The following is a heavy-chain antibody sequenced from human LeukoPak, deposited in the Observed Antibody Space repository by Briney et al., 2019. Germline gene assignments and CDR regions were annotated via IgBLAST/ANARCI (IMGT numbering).Heavy chain of an antibody. Sequence: GGSLRLSCAASGFAFSKYGMYWVRQAPGKGLEWVAYIRCDGDTKYYADSVKDRFTISRDNAKNTLYLQMNSLRTEDTAVFYCAKDGVILAPGVYWYMDVWGRGTTVTVSS. V-gene: IGHV3-30*02. D-gene: IGHD3-16*02. CDR2: IRCDGDTK. CDR3: AKDGVILAPGVYWYMDV. J-gene: IGHJ6*03. CDR1: GFAFSKYG.